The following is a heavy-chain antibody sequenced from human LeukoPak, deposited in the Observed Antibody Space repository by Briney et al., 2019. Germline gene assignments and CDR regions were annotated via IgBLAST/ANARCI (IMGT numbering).Heavy chain of an antibody. CDR1: GGTFSSYA. Sequence: TSVKVSCKASGGTFSSYAISWVRQAPGQGLEWMGRIIPILGIANYAQKFQGRVTITADKSTSTAYMELSSLRSEDTAVYYCARIGYCGGDCHLYFDYWGQEPWSPSPQ. J-gene: IGHJ4*01. D-gene: IGHD2-21*02. V-gene: IGHV1-69*04. CDR2: IIPILGIA. CDR3: ARIGYCGGDCHLYFDY.